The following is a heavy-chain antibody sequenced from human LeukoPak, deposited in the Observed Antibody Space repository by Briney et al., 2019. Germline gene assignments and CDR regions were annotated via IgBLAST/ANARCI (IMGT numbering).Heavy chain of an antibody. CDR3: ARVGYGALYYYYYMDV. CDR1: GFTFSSYA. D-gene: IGHD2-8*01. V-gene: IGHV3-30*04. CDR2: ISYDGSNK. J-gene: IGHJ6*03. Sequence: PGRSLRLSCAASGFTFSSYAMHWVRQAPGRGLEWVAVISYDGSNKYYADSVKGRFTISRDNSKNTLYLQMNSLRAEDTAVYYCARVGYGALYYYYYMDVWGKGTTVTVSS.